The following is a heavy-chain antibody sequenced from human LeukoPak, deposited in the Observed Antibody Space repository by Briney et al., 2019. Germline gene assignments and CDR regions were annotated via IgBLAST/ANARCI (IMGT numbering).Heavy chain of an antibody. J-gene: IGHJ4*02. CDR2: IFYSGST. CDR1: GGSVSSSYHY. D-gene: IGHD2/OR15-2a*01. V-gene: IGHV4-61*01. Sequence: SETLSLTCPVSGGSVSSSYHYWNWIRQPPGKGLEWIGDIFYSGSTNYNPSLKSRATISVDTSKNQFSLKLSSVTAADTAVYYCARRQFTYYFDYWGQGTLVTVSS. CDR3: ARRQFTYYFDY.